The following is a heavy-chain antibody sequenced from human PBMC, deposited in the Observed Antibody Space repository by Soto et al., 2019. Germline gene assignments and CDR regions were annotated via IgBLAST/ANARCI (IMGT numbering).Heavy chain of an antibody. CDR1: GGSISSDY. CDR3: ASSRECSSALEIDY. CDR2: IYYSGRT. V-gene: IGHV4-59*01. D-gene: IGHD6-6*01. Sequence: SETLSLTCTVSGGSISSDYWSWIRQPPGKGLEWIGYIYYSGRTNYNPSLKSRVTISADTTQNQFSLQLSSVGAADTAVYYWASSRECSSALEIDYWGRGTLVTVSS. J-gene: IGHJ4*02.